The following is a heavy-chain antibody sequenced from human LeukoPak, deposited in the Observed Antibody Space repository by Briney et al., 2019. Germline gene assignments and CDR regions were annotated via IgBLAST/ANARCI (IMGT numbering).Heavy chain of an antibody. D-gene: IGHD3-9*01. CDR1: GFTFADYA. V-gene: IGHV3-49*03. CDR3: TRGLRYFDWLGDY. CDR2: IRSKAYGGTT. J-gene: IGHJ4*02. Sequence: GGSLRLSCTTSGFTFADYAMSWFRQAPGKGLEWVGFIRSKAYGGTTESAASVKGRFTISRDDSKSIAYLQMDSLKTEDTAVYYCTRGLRYFDWLGDYWAREPWSPSPQ.